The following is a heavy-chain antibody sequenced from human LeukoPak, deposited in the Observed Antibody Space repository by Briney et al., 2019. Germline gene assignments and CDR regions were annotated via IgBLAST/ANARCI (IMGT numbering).Heavy chain of an antibody. CDR3: VCRIGGAPQ. D-gene: IGHD1-26*01. Sequence: GGSLRLSCAASGFTFSSYWMSWVRQAPGKGLEWVSVIYSGGSTYYADSVKGRFTISRDNSKNTLYLQMNSLRADDTAVYYCVCRIGGAPQWGQGTLVTVSS. CDR1: GFTFSSYW. J-gene: IGHJ4*02. CDR2: IYSGGST. V-gene: IGHV3-53*01.